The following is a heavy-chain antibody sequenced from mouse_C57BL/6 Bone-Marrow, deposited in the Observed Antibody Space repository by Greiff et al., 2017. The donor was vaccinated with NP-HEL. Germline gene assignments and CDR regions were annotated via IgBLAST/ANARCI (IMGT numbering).Heavy chain of an antibody. J-gene: IGHJ1*03. CDR3: APLWPRYFDV. CDR2: IWSGGST. Sequence: QVQLQQSGPGLVQPSQSLSITCTVSGFSLTSYGVHWVRQSPGKGLEWLGVIWSGGSTDYNAAFISRLSISKDNSKSQVFFKMNSLQADDTAIYYCAPLWPRYFDVWGTGTTVTVSS. D-gene: IGHD1-1*02. V-gene: IGHV2-2*01. CDR1: GFSLTSYG.